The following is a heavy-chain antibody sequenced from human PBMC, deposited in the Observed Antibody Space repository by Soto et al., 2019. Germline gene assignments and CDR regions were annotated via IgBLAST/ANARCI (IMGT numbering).Heavy chain of an antibody. CDR2: IDWNVAST. J-gene: IGHJ4*02. Sequence: EVQLVESGGGLIQPGGSLRLSCAASGFDIGDYGMAWVRQVPGKGLEWLSGIDWNVASTTYADSVKGRFTISKDRAKNSLPLQMSSMRAEDTALYYGARASGSYENFDYWGQGTLVTVSS. V-gene: IGHV3-20*04. CDR1: GFDIGDYG. D-gene: IGHD3-16*01. CDR3: ARASGSYENFDY.